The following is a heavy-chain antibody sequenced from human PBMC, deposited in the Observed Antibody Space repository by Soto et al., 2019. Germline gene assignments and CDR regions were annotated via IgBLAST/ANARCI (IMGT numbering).Heavy chain of an antibody. CDR3: ARDVGFTTMPYFGF. Sequence: PSETLSLTCTVSGGSISSSYWSWIRQPAGKGLEWIGRIYTSETTNYNPSLKSRVTMSIDSSRNQLSLKLSSVTAADTAVYYCARDVGFTTMPYFGFWGQGTLVNVSS. D-gene: IGHD5-12*01. CDR1: GGSISSSY. CDR2: IYTSETT. J-gene: IGHJ4*02. V-gene: IGHV4-4*07.